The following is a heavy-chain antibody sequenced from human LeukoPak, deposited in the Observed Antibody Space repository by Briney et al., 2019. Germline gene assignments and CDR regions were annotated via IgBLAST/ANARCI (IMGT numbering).Heavy chain of an antibody. D-gene: IGHD3-16*02. CDR1: GGIFGSYA. J-gene: IGHJ4*02. Sequence: SVKVSCKVSGGIFGSYAIDWVRQAPGQGLEWLGRIIPIFDTPNYAQTFQGRVTISADKSTRTVYMELTSLRSEDTALYYCAKGSRLREAGSYRFWGQGTLVTVSS. CDR2: IIPIFDTP. V-gene: IGHV1-69*06. CDR3: AKGSRLREAGSYRF.